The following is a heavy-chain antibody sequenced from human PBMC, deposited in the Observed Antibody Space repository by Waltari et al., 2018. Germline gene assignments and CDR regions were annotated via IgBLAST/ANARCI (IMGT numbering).Heavy chain of an antibody. CDR2: FYYSGST. Sequence: QVQLQESGPGLVKPSETLSLTCAVSGDSISNYYWSWIRQPPGKGLEWLGYFYYSGSTNYNPSLKSRVTISVDTPKNQFSLKLSSVTAADTAVYYCARRVPTTYYFDSWGQGTLVTVSS. J-gene: IGHJ4*02. D-gene: IGHD4-17*01. V-gene: IGHV4-59*01. CDR3: ARRVPTTYYFDS. CDR1: GDSISNYY.